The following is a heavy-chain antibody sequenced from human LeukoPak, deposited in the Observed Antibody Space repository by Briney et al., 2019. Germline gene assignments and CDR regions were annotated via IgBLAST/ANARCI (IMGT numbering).Heavy chain of an antibody. D-gene: IGHD4-11*01. V-gene: IGHV4-34*01. Sequence: TSETLSLTCAVYGGSFSGYYWSWIRQPPGKGLEWIGEINHSGSTNYNPPLKSRVTISVDTSKNQFSLKLSSVTAADTAVYYCARGLGFRPYRWFDPWGQGTLVTVSS. J-gene: IGHJ5*02. CDR2: INHSGST. CDR1: GGSFSGYY. CDR3: ARGLGFRPYRWFDP.